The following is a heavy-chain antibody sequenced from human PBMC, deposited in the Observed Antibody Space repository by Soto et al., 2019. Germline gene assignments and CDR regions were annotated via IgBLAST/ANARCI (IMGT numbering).Heavy chain of an antibody. CDR1: GFTFSSYG. J-gene: IGHJ4*02. CDR2: ISYDGSNK. V-gene: IGHV3-30*18. CDR3: AKDAFYYGSGSYYKPFGD. Sequence: GGSLRLSCAASGFTFSSYGMHWVRQAPGKGLEWVAVISYDGSNKYYADSVKGRFTISRDNSKNTLYLQMNSLRAEDTAVYYCAKDAFYYGSGSYYKPFGDWGQGTLVPVS. D-gene: IGHD3-10*01.